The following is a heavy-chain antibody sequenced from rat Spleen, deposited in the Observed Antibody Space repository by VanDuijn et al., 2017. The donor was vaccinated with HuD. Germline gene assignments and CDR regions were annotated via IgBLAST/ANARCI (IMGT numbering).Heavy chain of an antibody. J-gene: IGHJ4*01. CDR2: ISTSGSRT. V-gene: IGHV5-25*01. CDR1: GFTFSNYY. Sequence: EVQLVESGGGLVQPGRSLKLSCAASGFTFSNYYMAWVRQAPKKGLEWVSNISTSGSRTYYPDDVKSRFTISRDKAKSSLYLQMNSLKSEDTATYYCARLDGFYHYVMDAWGQGASVTVSS. D-gene: IGHD1-12*03. CDR3: ARLDGFYHYVMDA.